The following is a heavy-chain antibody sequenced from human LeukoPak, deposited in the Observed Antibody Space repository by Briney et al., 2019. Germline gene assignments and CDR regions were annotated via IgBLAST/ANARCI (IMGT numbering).Heavy chain of an antibody. CDR2: ADGSGYNT. CDR1: GFTFNNYA. CDR3: ARDRRGDNGDYYFDY. J-gene: IGHJ4*02. V-gene: IGHV3-23*01. D-gene: IGHD4-17*01. Sequence: GGSLRLSCAASGFTFNNYAMNWVRQAPGKGLEWVSAADGSGYNTHYADSVKGRFTISRDSSKNILYLQMNSLRAEDTAVYFCARDRRGDNGDYYFDYWGQGTLVTVSS.